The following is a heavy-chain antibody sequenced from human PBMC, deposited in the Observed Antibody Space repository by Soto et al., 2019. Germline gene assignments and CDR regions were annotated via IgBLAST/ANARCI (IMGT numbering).Heavy chain of an antibody. Sequence: GSGPTLVNPTQTLTLTCTFSGFSLSTSGVGVGWIRQPPGKALEWLALIYWNDDKRYSPSLKSRLTITKDTSKNQVVLTMTNMDPVDTATYYCAHRRLPYYYDSSGYYTYWGQGTLVTVSS. CDR2: IYWNDDK. V-gene: IGHV2-5*01. D-gene: IGHD3-22*01. J-gene: IGHJ4*02. CDR3: AHRRLPYYYDSSGYYTY. CDR1: GFSLSTSGVG.